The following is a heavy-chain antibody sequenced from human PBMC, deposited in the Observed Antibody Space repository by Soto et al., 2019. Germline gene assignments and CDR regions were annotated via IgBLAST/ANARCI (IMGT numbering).Heavy chain of an antibody. J-gene: IGHJ5*02. Sequence: SETLSPTCTVSGAAMNSNHWTWSRQPAGKGLEWIGHIHSSGSTNYNPSLKSRVTMSVDTSKNQSSLRLMSLTGADAAVYYCARDQGVAAAGITWFDPWGQGSLVTVSS. CDR1: GAAMNSNH. V-gene: IGHV4-4*07. D-gene: IGHD6-13*01. CDR2: IHSSGST. CDR3: ARDQGVAAAGITWFDP.